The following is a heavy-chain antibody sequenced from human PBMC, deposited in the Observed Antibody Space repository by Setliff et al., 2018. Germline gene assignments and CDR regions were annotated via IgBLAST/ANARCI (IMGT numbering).Heavy chain of an antibody. CDR3: SRLVRFCTRTSCQRLSGDEY. CDR2: ISPYTGKT. J-gene: IGHJ1*01. D-gene: IGHD2-2*01. Sequence: ASVKVSCKASGYTFIDYGVSWVRQAPGQGLEWVGWISPYTGKTYLAPKFQDRVTLTADTSKTTAYLQLTNLRSDDTAIYFCSRLVRFCTRTSCQRLSGDEYWGQGTLVTV. CDR1: GYTFIDYG. V-gene: IGHV1-18*01.